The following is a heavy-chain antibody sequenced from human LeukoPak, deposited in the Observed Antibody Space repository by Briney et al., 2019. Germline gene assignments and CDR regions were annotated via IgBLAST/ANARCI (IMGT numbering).Heavy chain of an antibody. CDR3: ARVTRTDAFDI. J-gene: IGHJ3*02. CDR1: GITFSSYA. Sequence: IPGGSLRLSCAASGITFSSYALTWVRQAPGKGLEWVSSISGSGPSTYYADSVKGRFTISRDNAKNSLYLQMNSLRAEDTAVYYCARVTRTDAFDIWGQGTMVTVSS. V-gene: IGHV3-21*01. CDR2: ISGSGPST.